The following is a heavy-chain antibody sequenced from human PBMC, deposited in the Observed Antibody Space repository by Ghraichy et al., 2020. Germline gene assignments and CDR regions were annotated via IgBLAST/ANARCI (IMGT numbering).Heavy chain of an antibody. J-gene: IGHJ4*02. CDR3: VKDGTRVEPDD. Sequence: GGSLRLSCAASGFTFSNYWMSWVRQAPGKGLEWLANIKRDGAERNYVDSVKGRFIISRDAAQTSVFLQMYSLRAEDTGVYYCVKDGTRVEPDDWGQGTLVTVSS. D-gene: IGHD4-11*01. CDR1: GFTFSNYW. V-gene: IGHV3-7*01. CDR2: IKRDGAER.